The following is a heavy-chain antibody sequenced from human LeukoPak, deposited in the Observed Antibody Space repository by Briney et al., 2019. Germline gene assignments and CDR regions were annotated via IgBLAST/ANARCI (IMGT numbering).Heavy chain of an antibody. CDR3: ARGLYNWNDDWFDP. CDR1: GGSFSGYY. J-gene: IGHJ5*02. CDR2: INHSGST. Sequence: SETLSLTCAVYGGSFSGYYWGWIRQPPGKGLEWIGEINHSGSTNYNPSLKSRVTISVDTSKNQFSLKLSSVTAADTAVYYCARGLYNWNDDWFDPWGQGTLVTVSS. V-gene: IGHV4-34*01. D-gene: IGHD1-1*01.